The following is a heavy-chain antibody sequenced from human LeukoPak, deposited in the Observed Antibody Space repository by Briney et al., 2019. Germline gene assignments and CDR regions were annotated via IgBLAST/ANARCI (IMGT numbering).Heavy chain of an antibody. D-gene: IGHD3-9*01. CDR2: ISGSGART. CDR3: AKDWAVTATTIYYFDY. CDR1: GFIFSSCA. V-gene: IGHV3-23*01. Sequence: GGSLRLSCAASGFIFSSCAMTWVRQAPGKGLEWVSAISGSGARTYYADSVKGRLTISRDNSKNTLYLQMNSLRAEDTAVYYCAKDWAVTATTIYYFDYWGLGTLVTVSS. J-gene: IGHJ4*02.